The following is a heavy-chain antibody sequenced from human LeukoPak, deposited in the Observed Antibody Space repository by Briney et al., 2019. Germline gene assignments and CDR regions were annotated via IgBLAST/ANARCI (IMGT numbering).Heavy chain of an antibody. J-gene: IGHJ1*01. Sequence: PSETLSLTCTVSGGSISSSSYYWGWIRQPPGKGLEWIGSIYYSGSTYYNPSLKSRVTISVDTSKNQFSLKLSSVTAADTAVYYCARQGYSSSWLSESLVYFQHWGQGTLVTVSS. CDR1: GGSISSSSYY. V-gene: IGHV4-39*01. CDR2: IYYSGST. D-gene: IGHD6-13*01. CDR3: ARQGYSSSWLSESLVYFQH.